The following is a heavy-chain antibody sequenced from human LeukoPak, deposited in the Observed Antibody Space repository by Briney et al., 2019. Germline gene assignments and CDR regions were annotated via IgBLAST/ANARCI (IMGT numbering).Heavy chain of an antibody. CDR1: GDSLTGYY. D-gene: IGHD5-12*01. Sequence: PSETLSLTCTVSGDSLTGYYWSWIRQPAGKGLEWIGRIYTSGSTNYNPSLKSRVTMSVDTSKNQFSLKLSSVTAADTAVYYCAREKGGYGNWFDPWGQGTLVTVSS. CDR2: IYTSGST. J-gene: IGHJ5*02. V-gene: IGHV4-4*07. CDR3: AREKGGYGNWFDP.